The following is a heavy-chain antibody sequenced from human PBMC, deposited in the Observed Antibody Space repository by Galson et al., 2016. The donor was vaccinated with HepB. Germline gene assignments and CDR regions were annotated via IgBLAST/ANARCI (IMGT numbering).Heavy chain of an antibody. Sequence: SLRLSCAASGFTFSSYGMHWVRQAPGKGLEWVAVISYDGSNKYYADSVKGRITISRDNSKNTLYLQMNSLRAEDTAVYYCAKSHDSTVTTEWFDPWGQGTLVTVSS. J-gene: IGHJ5*02. CDR2: ISYDGSNK. CDR1: GFTFSSYG. V-gene: IGHV3-30*18. CDR3: AKSHDSTVTTEWFDP. D-gene: IGHD4-17*01.